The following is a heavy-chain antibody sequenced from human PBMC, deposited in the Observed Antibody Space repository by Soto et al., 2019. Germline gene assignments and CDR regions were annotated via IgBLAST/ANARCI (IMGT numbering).Heavy chain of an antibody. CDR2: INGDGPNT. CDR1: RFTFSRDW. CDR3: VRSQGDPPG. J-gene: IGHJ4*02. D-gene: IGHD2-21*02. Sequence: GGSLRLSCEAYRFTFSRDWMQWVRQAPGTGLVLVSRINGDGPNTNYADSVKGPFTISRESPENTLYLPMNSLRAEDAAVYYWVRSQGDPPGWGQGTLVTVSS. V-gene: IGHV3-74*01.